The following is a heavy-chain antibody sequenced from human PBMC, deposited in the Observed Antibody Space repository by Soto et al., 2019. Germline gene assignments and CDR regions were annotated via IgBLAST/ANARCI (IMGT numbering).Heavy chain of an antibody. CDR3: ASHDYYGSGSPY. V-gene: IGHV3-23*01. J-gene: IGHJ4*02. CDR2: ISGSGGST. D-gene: IGHD3-10*01. CDR1: GFTFSSYA. Sequence: GGSLRLSCAASGFTFSSYAMSWVRQAPGKGLEWVSAISGSGGSTYYADSVKGRFTISRDNSKNTLYLQMNSLRAEDTAVYYCASHDYYGSGSPYWGQGTLVTVSS.